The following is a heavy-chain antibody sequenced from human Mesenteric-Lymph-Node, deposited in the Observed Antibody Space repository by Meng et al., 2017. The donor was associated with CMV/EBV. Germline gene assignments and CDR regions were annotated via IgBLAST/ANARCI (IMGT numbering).Heavy chain of an antibody. CDR3: AREQAVGPLDY. CDR1: GFTFSSYA. Sequence: GGSLRLSCAASGFTFSSYAMHWVRQAPGKGLEWVAVISYDGSNKYYADSVKGRFTISRDNSKNTLYLQMNSLRAEDTAVYYCAREQAVGPLDYWGQGTLGTVSS. D-gene: IGHD6-19*01. J-gene: IGHJ4*02. CDR2: ISYDGSNK. V-gene: IGHV3-30-3*01.